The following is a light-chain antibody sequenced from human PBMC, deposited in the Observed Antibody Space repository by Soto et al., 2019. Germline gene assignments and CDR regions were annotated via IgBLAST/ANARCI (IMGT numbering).Light chain of an antibody. CDR1: SSDVGGYNY. CDR2: DVS. CDR3: SSYSPCNTRQIV. V-gene: IGLV2-14*03. Sequence: QSVLTQPASVSGSPGQSITISCTGTSSDVGGYNYVSWYQHHPGKAPKLMIFDVSNRPSGVSNRFSGSKSGNTASLTISGLQPEDEADYYCSSYSPCNTRQIVFGTGSKVTVL. J-gene: IGLJ1*01.